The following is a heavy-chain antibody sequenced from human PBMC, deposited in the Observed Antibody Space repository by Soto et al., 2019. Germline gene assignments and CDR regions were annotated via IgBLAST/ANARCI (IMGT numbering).Heavy chain of an antibody. CDR3: ARSLFLASTDTEPFDY. Sequence: EVQLLESGGGLVQPGGFLVLSCAASRFTFSSYAMSWVRQAPGKGLERVSSISGGGNDAYYADSVKGRFTISRDNSQNTLYLQMSSLRADDTAVYYSARSLFLASTDTEPFDYWGQGALVTVSS. J-gene: IGHJ4*02. CDR1: RFTFSSYA. V-gene: IGHV3-23*01. D-gene: IGHD3-3*02. CDR2: ISGGGNDA.